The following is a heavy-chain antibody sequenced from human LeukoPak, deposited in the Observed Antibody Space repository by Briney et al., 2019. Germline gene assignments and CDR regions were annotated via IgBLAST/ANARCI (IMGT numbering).Heavy chain of an antibody. Sequence: GGPLRLSCAASGFTFDDYGMSWVRQAPGKGLEWVSGINWNGGSTGYADSVKGRFTIFRDNTKNSLYLQMDSLRAADTAVYYCARRGGDSTGHQGDFDYWGQGTLVTVSS. CDR1: GFTFDDYG. CDR3: ARRGGDSTGHQGDFDY. V-gene: IGHV3-20*04. CDR2: INWNGGST. D-gene: IGHD3-22*01. J-gene: IGHJ4*02.